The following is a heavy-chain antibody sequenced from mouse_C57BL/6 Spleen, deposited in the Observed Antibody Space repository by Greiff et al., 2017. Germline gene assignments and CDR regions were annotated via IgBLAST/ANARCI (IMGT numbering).Heavy chain of an antibody. V-gene: IGHV1-26*01. CDR1: GYTFTDYY. CDR3: ARYDYDEYDFDY. CDR2: INPNNGGT. Sequence: EVQLQQSGPELVKPGASVKISCKASGYTFTDYYMNWVKQSHGKSLEWIGDINPNNGGTSYNQKFKGKATLTVDKSSSTAYMELRSLTSEDSAVYYCARYDYDEYDFDYWGQGTTLTVSS. D-gene: IGHD2-4*01. J-gene: IGHJ2*01.